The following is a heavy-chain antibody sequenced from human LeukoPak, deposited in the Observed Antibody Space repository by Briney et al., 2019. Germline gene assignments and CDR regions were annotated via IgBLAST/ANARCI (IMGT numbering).Heavy chain of an antibody. D-gene: IGHD3-3*01. J-gene: IGHJ5*02. CDR3: ARLGRTYYDFWSGP. CDR2: IYYRGST. V-gene: IGHV4-39*01. Sequence: PSETLSLTCTVSGGSISSSTYYWGWIRQPPGKGLEWIGTIYYRGSTYYSPSLKSRVTISVDTSKSQFSLKLTSVTAADTAVYYCARLGRTYYDFWSGPWGQGTLVTVSS. CDR1: GGSISSSTYY.